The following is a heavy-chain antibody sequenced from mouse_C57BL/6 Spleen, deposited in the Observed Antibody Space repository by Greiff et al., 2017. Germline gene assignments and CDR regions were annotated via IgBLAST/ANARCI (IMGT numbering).Heavy chain of an antibody. V-gene: IGHV5-17*01. CDR2: ISSGSSTN. Sequence: EVKLMESGGGLVKPGGSLKLSCAASGFTFSDYGMHWVRQAPEKGLEWVAYISSGSSTNYYADTVKGRFTISRDNAKNTLFLQMTSLRSEDTAMYYCARPYYDSSYAMDYWGQGTSVTVSS. J-gene: IGHJ4*01. CDR1: GFTFSDYG. CDR3: ARPYYDSSYAMDY. D-gene: IGHD2-4*01.